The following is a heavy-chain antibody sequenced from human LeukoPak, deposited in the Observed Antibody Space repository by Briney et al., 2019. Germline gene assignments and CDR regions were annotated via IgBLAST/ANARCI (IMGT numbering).Heavy chain of an antibody. CDR2: IKQDGSEK. Sequence: GGSLRLSCAASEFTFSSYWMSWVRQAPGKGLEWVANIKQDGSEKYYVDSVKGRFTISRDNAKNSLYLQMSSLRAEDTAVYYCARSTAGFDYWGQGTLVTVSS. D-gene: IGHD1-1*01. V-gene: IGHV3-7*01. CDR3: ARSTAGFDY. J-gene: IGHJ4*02. CDR1: EFTFSSYW.